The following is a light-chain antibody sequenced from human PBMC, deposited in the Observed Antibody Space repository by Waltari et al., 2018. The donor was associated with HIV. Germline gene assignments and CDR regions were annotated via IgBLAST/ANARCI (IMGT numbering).Light chain of an antibody. J-gene: IGKJ2*01. V-gene: IGKV1-5*03. Sequence: DIQMTQSPSTLSASIGDSVTIPCRASQTIDNWLAWYQQKPGSAPKVIISKASILEGDVSSRFSGSGFGTEFTLTIRSLQPDDFATYYCQQYKTYCSFGQGT. CDR2: KAS. CDR3: QQYKTYCS. CDR1: QTIDNW.